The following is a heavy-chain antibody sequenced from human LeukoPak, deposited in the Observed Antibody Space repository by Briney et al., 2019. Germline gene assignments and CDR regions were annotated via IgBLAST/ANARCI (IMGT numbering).Heavy chain of an antibody. Sequence: ASVTVSLTPSAYTFITYYMHRVRQAPEQGLEWMGVINPSGGSTSYAQRFQGRVTMTRDTSTSTFYMELSSLRSEDTAVYYCARHSLPGTTSCDYWGQGTLVTVSS. CDR3: ARHSLPGTTSCDY. V-gene: IGHV1-46*01. J-gene: IGHJ4*02. CDR2: INPSGGST. D-gene: IGHD1-1*01. CDR1: AYTFITYY.